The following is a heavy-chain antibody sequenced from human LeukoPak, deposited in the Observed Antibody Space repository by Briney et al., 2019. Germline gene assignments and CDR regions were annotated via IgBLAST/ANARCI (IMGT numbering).Heavy chain of an antibody. CDR2: INPNSGGT. D-gene: IGHD4-17*01. V-gene: IGHV1-2*02. CDR3: AREQMTTVTTNWFDP. J-gene: IGHJ5*02. Sequence: ASVKVSCKASGYTFTGYYMHWLRQAPGQGLEWMGWINPNSGGTNYAQKFQGRVTMTRDTSISTAYMELSRLRSDDTAVYYCAREQMTTVTTNWFDPWGQGTLVTVSS. CDR1: GYTFTGYY.